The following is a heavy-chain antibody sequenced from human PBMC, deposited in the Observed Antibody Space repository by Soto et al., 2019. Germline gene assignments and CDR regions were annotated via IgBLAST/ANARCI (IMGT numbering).Heavy chain of an antibody. Sequence: RASVKVSCKSSGYAFTGYYIHWVRQAPGQGLEWMGWINPNRGDTNYAQKFQGRVTMTRDTSFSTAYMELSSLRSDDTAVYYCATRYSYVHFWGQGTLVTVSS. V-gene: IGHV1-2*02. D-gene: IGHD5-18*01. CDR1: GYAFTGYY. CDR3: ATRYSYVHF. J-gene: IGHJ4*02. CDR2: INPNRGDT.